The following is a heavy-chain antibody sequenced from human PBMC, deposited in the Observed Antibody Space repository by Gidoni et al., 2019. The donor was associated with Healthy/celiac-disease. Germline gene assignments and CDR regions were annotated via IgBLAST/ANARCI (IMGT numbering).Heavy chain of an antibody. CDR1: GGSISSSSYY. CDR3: ARGLTYCGGDCTGGDAFDI. J-gene: IGHJ3*02. Sequence: QLHLQESGPGLVKPSETLSLPCTVSGGSISSSSYYWGWIRQPPGKGLEWIGSIYYSGSTYYNPSLKSRVTISVDTSKNQFSLKLSSVTAADTAVYYCARGLTYCGGDCTGGDAFDIWGQGTMVTVSA. CDR2: IYYSGST. V-gene: IGHV4-39*01. D-gene: IGHD2-21*02.